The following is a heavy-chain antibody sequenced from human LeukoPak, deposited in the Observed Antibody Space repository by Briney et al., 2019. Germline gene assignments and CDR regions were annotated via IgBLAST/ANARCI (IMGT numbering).Heavy chain of an antibody. CDR3: ARETYSSSWSAKFYYYYYMDV. Sequence: GALRLSCEASGFTFFSYWMSWVRQAPGKGLEWVANIKQDGSDKYYVDSVKGRFTISRDNAKNSLYLQMNSVRAEDTAVYYCARETYSSSWSAKFYYYYYMDVWGKGTTVTVSS. D-gene: IGHD6-13*01. V-gene: IGHV3-7*01. CDR2: IKQDGSDK. CDR1: GFTFFSYW. J-gene: IGHJ6*03.